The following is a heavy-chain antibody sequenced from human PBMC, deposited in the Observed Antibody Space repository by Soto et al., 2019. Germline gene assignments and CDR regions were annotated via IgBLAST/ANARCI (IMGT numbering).Heavy chain of an antibody. J-gene: IGHJ6*02. CDR3: AQHRSQGSPYYGMDF. V-gene: IGHV3-9*01. D-gene: IGHD3-10*01. CDR1: GFTFGDYA. CDR2: FKWNSGDV. Sequence: GGSLRLSCAASGFTFGDYAMHWVRQVPGKGLEWVSGFKWNSGDVGYADSVKGRFTISRDNAKNSLYLQMNSLRPEDTAVYYCAQHRSQGSPYYGMDFWGQGTMVTVSS.